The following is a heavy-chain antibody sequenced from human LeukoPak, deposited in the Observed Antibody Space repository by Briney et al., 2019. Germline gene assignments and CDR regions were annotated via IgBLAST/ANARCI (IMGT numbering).Heavy chain of an antibody. D-gene: IGHD3-22*01. CDR2: INHSGRT. Sequence: SETLSLTCTVSGYSINSDYYWGWIREPPGKGLEWIGSINHSGRTYYNPSLKSRVTISVDTSKNQFSLKLSSVTAADTAVYYCARMITMIVVPRGPFDYWGQGTLVTVSS. J-gene: IGHJ4*02. V-gene: IGHV4-38-2*02. CDR1: GYSINSDYY. CDR3: ARMITMIVVPRGPFDY.